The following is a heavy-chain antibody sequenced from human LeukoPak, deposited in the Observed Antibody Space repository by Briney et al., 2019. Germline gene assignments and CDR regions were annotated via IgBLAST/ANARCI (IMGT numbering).Heavy chain of an antibody. V-gene: IGHV3-21*01. CDR1: GFTFSSYT. CDR2: ITSSSSYT. D-gene: IGHD5-12*01. J-gene: IGHJ6*02. CDR3: AKDRRAIVATIDGDYYYYGMDV. Sequence: GGSLRLSCAASGFTFSSYTMNWVRQAPGEGLEWVSSITSSSSYTYYADSVKGRFTISRDNSKNTLYLQMNSLRAEDTAVYYCAKDRRAIVATIDGDYYYYGMDVWGQGTTVTVSS.